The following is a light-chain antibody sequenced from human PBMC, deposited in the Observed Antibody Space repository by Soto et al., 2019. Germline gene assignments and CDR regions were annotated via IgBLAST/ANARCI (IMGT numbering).Light chain of an antibody. V-gene: IGKV3-20*01. CDR2: GAS. Sequence: EIVLTHSPGTLSLSPGERATLSCRASQSVSSSYLAWYQQKPGQAPRLLIYGASSRATGIPDRFSGSGSGTDFTLTISRLEPEDFAVYYCQQYGISTLTFGGGTKVEIK. CDR3: QQYGISTLT. CDR1: QSVSSSY. J-gene: IGKJ4*01.